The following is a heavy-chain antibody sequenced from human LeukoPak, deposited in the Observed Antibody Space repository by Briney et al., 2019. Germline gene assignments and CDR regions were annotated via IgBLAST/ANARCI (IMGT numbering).Heavy chain of an antibody. Sequence: AGGSLRLSCAASGFTFSRYAMSWVRQAPGKGLEWVAFIGYDGSNKYYADSVKGRFTISRDNSKNTLYLQMNSLRAEDTAVYYCAKGSGYYFDDWGQGTLVTVSS. CDR2: IGYDGSNK. J-gene: IGHJ4*02. D-gene: IGHD3-22*01. CDR1: GFTFSRYA. V-gene: IGHV3-30*02. CDR3: AKGSGYYFDD.